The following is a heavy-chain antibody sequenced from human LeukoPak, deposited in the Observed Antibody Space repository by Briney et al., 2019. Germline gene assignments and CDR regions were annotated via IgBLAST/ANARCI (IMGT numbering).Heavy chain of an antibody. CDR1: GFTFSTYG. J-gene: IGHJ4*02. D-gene: IGHD5-24*01. V-gene: IGHV3-23*01. Sequence: PGGSLRLSCAASGFTFSTYGMTWVRQAPGKGPEWVSGISGSGGGANYADSVKGRFTISRDNSNNTLYLQMTSLRAEDTAVYYCAKDRGYWGQGTLVTVSS. CDR2: ISGSGGGA. CDR3: AKDRGY.